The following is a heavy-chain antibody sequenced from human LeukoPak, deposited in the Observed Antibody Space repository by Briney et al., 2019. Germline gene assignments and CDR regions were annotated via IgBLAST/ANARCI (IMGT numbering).Heavy chain of an antibody. CDR1: GFTFSSYA. J-gene: IGHJ4*02. D-gene: IGHD1-26*01. CDR2: ISYDGSNK. Sequence: GGSLRLSCAASGFTFSSYAMHWVRQAPGKGLEWVAVISYDGSNKYYADTVKGRFTISRDNSKNTLYLQMNSLRAEDTAVYYCARDPGGSSVFYWGQGTLVTVSS. CDR3: ARDPGGSSVFY. V-gene: IGHV3-30-3*01.